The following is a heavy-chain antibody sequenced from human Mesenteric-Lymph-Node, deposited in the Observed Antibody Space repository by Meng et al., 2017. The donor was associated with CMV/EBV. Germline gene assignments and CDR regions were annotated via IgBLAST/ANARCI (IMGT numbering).Heavy chain of an antibody. V-gene: IGHV3-48*04. CDR1: GFTFSSYS. CDR2: ISSSGNIM. J-gene: IGHJ2*01. Sequence: GESLKISCAASGFTFSSYSMNWVRQAPGKGLEWISYISSSGNIMYHADSVKGRFTISRDNAKNSLYLQMNSLRAEDTAVFYCAGRDLWGRGTLVTVSS. CDR3: AGRDL.